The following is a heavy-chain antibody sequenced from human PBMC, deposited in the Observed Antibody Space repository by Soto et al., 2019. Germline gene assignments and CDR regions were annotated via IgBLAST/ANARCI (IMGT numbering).Heavy chain of an antibody. Sequence: QVQLQESGPGLVKPSETLSLTCTVSGGSISSYYWSWIRQPPGKGLEWIGYIYYSGSTNYNPSLKSRVTISVDTSKNQFSLKLSSVTAADTAVYYCARGKNVVVPAAMRRYYFDYWGQGTLVTVSS. CDR1: GGSISSYY. J-gene: IGHJ4*02. V-gene: IGHV4-59*01. D-gene: IGHD2-2*01. CDR3: ARGKNVVVPAAMRRYYFDY. CDR2: IYYSGST.